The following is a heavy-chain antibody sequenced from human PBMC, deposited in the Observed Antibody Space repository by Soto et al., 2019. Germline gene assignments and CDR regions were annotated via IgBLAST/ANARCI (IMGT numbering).Heavy chain of an antibody. Sequence: QVPLVQSGAEVKKPGSSVKVSCKASGGTFSGYAISWVRQAPGQGLEWLGGIIPIFGTATYAQKCQGRVTITADESTSTAYMELSSLRSEDTAVYYCARDMSDLVAGTIDYFDYWGQGTLVTVSS. J-gene: IGHJ4*02. CDR1: GGTFSGYA. CDR2: IIPIFGTA. CDR3: ARDMSDLVAGTIDYFDY. D-gene: IGHD6-19*01. V-gene: IGHV1-69*01.